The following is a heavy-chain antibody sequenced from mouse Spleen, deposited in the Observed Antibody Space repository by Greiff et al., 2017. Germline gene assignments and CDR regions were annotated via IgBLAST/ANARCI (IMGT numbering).Heavy chain of an antibody. CDR1: GYTFTDYY. CDR2: IYPGSGNT. V-gene: IGHV1-76*01. CDR3: ARPYYSKEGYFDV. J-gene: IGHJ1*03. D-gene: IGHD2-5*01. Sequence: QVQLQQSGAELVRPGASVKLSCKASGYTFTDYYINWVKQRPGQGLEWIARIYPGSGNTYYNEKFKGKATLTAEKSSSTAYMQLSSLTSEDSAVYFCARPYYSKEGYFDVWGTGTTVTVSS.